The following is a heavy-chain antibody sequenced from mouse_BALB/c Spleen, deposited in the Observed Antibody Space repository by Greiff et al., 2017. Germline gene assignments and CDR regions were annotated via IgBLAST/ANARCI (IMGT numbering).Heavy chain of an antibody. D-gene: IGHD2-14*01. CDR3: ARSRGNYRYSTGYFDV. V-gene: IGHV5-6-3*01. CDR2: INSNGGST. J-gene: IGHJ1*01. CDR1: GFTFSSYG. Sequence: EVQVVESGGGLVQPGGSLKLSCAASGFTFSSYGMSWVRQTPDKRLELVATINSNGGSTYYPDSVKGRFTISRDNAKNTLYLQMSSLKSEDTAMYYCARSRGNYRYSTGYFDVWGAGTTVTVSS.